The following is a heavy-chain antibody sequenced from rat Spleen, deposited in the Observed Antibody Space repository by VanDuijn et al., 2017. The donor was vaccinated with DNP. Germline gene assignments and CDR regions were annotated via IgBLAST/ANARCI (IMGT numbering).Heavy chain of an antibody. D-gene: IGHD1-5*01. CDR3: ARWNIGTSTLDY. V-gene: IGHV3-1*01. J-gene: IGHJ2*01. Sequence: VQLQESGPGLVKPSQSLSLTCSVTGYSITNNYWGWIRKFPGNKMEYIGHISYSGRTTYNPSLRSRISITRDTSKNQFFLHLTSVTTEDTATYYCARWNIGTSTLDYWGQGVMVTVSS. CDR2: ISYSGRT. CDR1: GYSITNNY.